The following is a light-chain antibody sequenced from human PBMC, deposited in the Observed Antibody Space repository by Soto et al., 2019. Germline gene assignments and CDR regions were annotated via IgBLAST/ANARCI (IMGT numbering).Light chain of an antibody. Sequence: QSALTQPASVSGSPGQSITISCTGTSGDVGGHNYVSWYQQHPGKAPKLIIYEATNRPSGVSNRFSGSKSGNTASLTISGLQAEDEADYYCTSYTRSATPYIYGSGTKVTVL. J-gene: IGLJ1*01. CDR1: SGDVGGHNY. CDR2: EAT. V-gene: IGLV2-14*01. CDR3: TSYTRSATPYI.